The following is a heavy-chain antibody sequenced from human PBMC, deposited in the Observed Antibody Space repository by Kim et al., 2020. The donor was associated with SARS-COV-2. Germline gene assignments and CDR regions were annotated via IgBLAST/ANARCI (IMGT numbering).Heavy chain of an antibody. CDR1: GFTFSSYA. V-gene: IGHV3-64*01. J-gene: IGHJ4*02. CDR2: ISSNGGST. Sequence: GGSLRLSCAASGFTFSSYAMHWVRQAPGKGLEYVSAISSNGGSTYYANSVKGRFTISRDNSKNTLYLQMGSLRAEDMAVYYCARERSYGDYDYWGQGTLVTVSS. D-gene: IGHD4-17*01. CDR3: ARERSYGDYDY.